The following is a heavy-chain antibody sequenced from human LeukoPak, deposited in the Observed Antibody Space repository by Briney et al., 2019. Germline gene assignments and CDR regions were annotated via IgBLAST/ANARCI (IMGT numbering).Heavy chain of an antibody. D-gene: IGHD3-9*01. CDR2: IWYDGSNE. CDR3: AREETGAFDL. J-gene: IGHJ3*01. Sequence: GGSLRLSCAASGFTFSDYAMHWVRQAPGKGLEWVAAIWYDGSNEKYADSVKGQFTISRDNSKNTLYLQMNTLRAEDTAMYYCAREETGAFDLWGLGTMVNVSS. CDR1: GFTFSDYA. V-gene: IGHV3-33*01.